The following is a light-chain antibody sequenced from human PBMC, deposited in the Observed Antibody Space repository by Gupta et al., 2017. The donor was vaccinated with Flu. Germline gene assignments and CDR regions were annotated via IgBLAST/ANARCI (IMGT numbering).Light chain of an antibody. CDR2: KTS. CDR1: QSISTW. V-gene: IGKV1-5*03. J-gene: IGKJ3*01. Sequence: DGQMTQSPSTLSASVGDRVTITCRASQSISTWLAWYQQKAGQAPKLLIYKTSTLESGVPSRFSGSGSGTEFTLTISSLQPDDFATYYCQNYNGYSTFGPGTKVDVK. CDR3: QNYNGYST.